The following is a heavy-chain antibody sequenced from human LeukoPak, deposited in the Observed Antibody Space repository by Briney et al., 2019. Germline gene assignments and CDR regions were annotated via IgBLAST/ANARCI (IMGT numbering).Heavy chain of an antibody. V-gene: IGHV1-2*06. J-gene: IGHJ5*02. CDR2: INPNSGGT. CDR1: GYTFTGYY. CDR3: ARQGIAINWFDP. D-gene: IGHD6-13*01. Sequence: ASVKVSRKASGYTFTGYYMHWVRQAPGQGLEWMGRINPNSGGTNYAQKFQGRVTMTRDTSISTAYMELSRLRSDDTAVCYCARQGIAINWFDPWGQGTLVTVSS.